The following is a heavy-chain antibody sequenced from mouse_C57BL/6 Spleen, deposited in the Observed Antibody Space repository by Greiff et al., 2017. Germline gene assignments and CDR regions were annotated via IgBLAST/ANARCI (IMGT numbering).Heavy chain of an antibody. D-gene: IGHD2-3*01. CDR2: IHPNSGST. CDR1: GYTFTSYW. V-gene: IGHV1-64*01. Sequence: VQLKQPGAELVKPGASVKLSCKASGYTFTSYWMHWVKQRPGQGLEWIGMIHPNSGSTNYNEKFKSKATLTVDKSSSTAYMQLSSLTSEDSAVYYCAREGDGYYDYWGQGTTLTVSS. J-gene: IGHJ2*01. CDR3: AREGDGYYDY.